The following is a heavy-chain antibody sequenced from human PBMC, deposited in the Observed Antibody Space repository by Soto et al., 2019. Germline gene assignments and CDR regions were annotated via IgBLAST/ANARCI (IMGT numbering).Heavy chain of an antibody. Sequence: PGESLKISCKGSGYSFTSYWIGWVRQMPGKGLEWMGIIYPGDSDTRYSPSFQGQVTISADKSISTAYLQWSSLKASDTAMYYCARRINLIYGSGSYSYGMDVWGQGTTVTVAS. D-gene: IGHD3-10*01. V-gene: IGHV5-51*01. CDR1: GYSFTSYW. CDR2: IYPGDSDT. CDR3: ARRINLIYGSGSYSYGMDV. J-gene: IGHJ6*02.